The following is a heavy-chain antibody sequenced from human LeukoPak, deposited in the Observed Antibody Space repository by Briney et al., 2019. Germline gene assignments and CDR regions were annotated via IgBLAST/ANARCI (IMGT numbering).Heavy chain of an antibody. D-gene: IGHD1-26*01. V-gene: IGHV3-21*04. CDR3: TKDSVVGATTF. J-gene: IGHJ4*02. CDR2: ISSTGSLI. Sequence: GGSLRLSCAGSGFTFSHYIMNWVRQAPGKGLEWLSSISSTGSLIYYADSVKGRFTISRDNSKNTLYLQMNSLRVDDTAIYYCTKDSVVGATTFWGQGTLVTVSS. CDR1: GFTFSHYI.